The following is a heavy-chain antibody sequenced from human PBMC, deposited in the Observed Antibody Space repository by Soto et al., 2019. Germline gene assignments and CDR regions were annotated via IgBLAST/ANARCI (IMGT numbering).Heavy chain of an antibody. CDR3: ARGYSSGWPAYNWFDP. J-gene: IGHJ5*02. CDR1: GGSISSYY. CDR2: IYYSGST. Sequence: SETLSLTCTVSGGSISSYYWSWIRQPPGKGLEWIGYIYYSGSTNYNPSLKSRVTISVDTSKNQFSLKLSPVTAADTAVYYCARGYSSGWPAYNWFDPWGQGTLVTVSS. D-gene: IGHD6-19*01. V-gene: IGHV4-59*01.